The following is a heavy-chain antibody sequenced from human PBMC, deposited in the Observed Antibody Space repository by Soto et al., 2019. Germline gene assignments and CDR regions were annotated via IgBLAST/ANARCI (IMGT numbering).Heavy chain of an antibody. D-gene: IGHD2-8*01. CDR2: IYHSGST. CDR1: GGSISSSSYY. CDR3: ARAKIVLMVYKQLLNGMDV. V-gene: IGHV4-39*07. J-gene: IGHJ6*02. Sequence: SATLSLTCTVSGGSISSSSYYWGWIRQPPGKGLEWIGEIYHSGSTYYNPSLKSRVTISVDTSKNQFSLKLSSVTSADTAVYYCARAKIVLMVYKQLLNGMDVWGQGTTVTVSS.